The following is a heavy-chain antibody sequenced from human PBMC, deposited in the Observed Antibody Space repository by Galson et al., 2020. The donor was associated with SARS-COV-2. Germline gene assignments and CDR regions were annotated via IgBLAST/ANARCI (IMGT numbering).Heavy chain of an antibody. V-gene: IGHV3-30-3*01. D-gene: IGHD4-4*01. J-gene: IGHJ5*02. CDR1: GFTFSAYT. Sequence: GGSLRLSCAASGFTFSAYTMHWVRQAPGKGLEWVAVISYDGSNKFYADSVKGRFTISRDNSKNTLYLQMNSLRAEDTAVYFCARAHSTFNYFDPWGQGTLVTVSS. CDR2: ISYDGSNK. CDR3: ARAHSTFNYFDP.